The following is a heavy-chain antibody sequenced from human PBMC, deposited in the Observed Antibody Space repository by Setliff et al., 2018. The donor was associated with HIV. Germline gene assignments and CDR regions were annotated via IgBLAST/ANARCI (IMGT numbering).Heavy chain of an antibody. CDR3: ARGKGVGGVVITGGLDV. CDR2: IIPIFGTA. CDR1: GGTFSSYA. J-gene: IGHJ6*04. D-gene: IGHD3-10*01. V-gene: IGHV1-69*05. Sequence: SVKVSCKASGGTFSSYAISWVRQAPGQGLEWMGGIIPIFGTANYAQKFQGRVTITTDESTSTAYMELSSLRSEDTAVYYCARGKGVGGVVITGGLDVWGKGTTVTVSS.